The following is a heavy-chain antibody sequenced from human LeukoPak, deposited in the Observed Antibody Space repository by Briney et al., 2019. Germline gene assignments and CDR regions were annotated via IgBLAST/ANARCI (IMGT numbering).Heavy chain of an antibody. CDR2: IKQDGSEK. J-gene: IGHJ6*02. V-gene: IGHV3-7*03. CDR3: ARGLQRGDRMLLWFGEFWGDSYFGMDV. CDR1: GLTFSSYW. D-gene: IGHD3-10*01. Sequence: GRSLRLSCAASGLTFSSYWMSWVRQAAGKGLEWVANIKQDGSEKYYVDSVKGRFTISRDNAKNSLYLQMNSLRAEDTAVYYCARGLQRGDRMLLWFGEFWGDSYFGMDVWGQGTTVTVSS.